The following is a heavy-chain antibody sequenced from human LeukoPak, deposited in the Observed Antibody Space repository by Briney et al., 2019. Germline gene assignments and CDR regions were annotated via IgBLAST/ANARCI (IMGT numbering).Heavy chain of an antibody. CDR3: ARLSKGRYFDYIFDN. CDR1: GGSVSSTEFY. Sequence: PSETLSLTCTVSGGSVSSTEFYWGWIRRPPGKGLQWIGNIYYTGNTYYNPSLNSRVAMSVDTSQNQFSLKMASVTAADTAVYYCARLSKGRYFDYIFDNWGQGTLVTVSS. V-gene: IGHV4-39*01. J-gene: IGHJ4*02. CDR2: IYYTGNT. D-gene: IGHD3-9*01.